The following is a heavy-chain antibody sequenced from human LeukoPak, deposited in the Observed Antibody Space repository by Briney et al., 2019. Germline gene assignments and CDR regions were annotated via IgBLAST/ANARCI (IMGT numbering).Heavy chain of an antibody. CDR2: ISRSGHNT. CDR1: GFTFSNYG. CDR3: AKDGHYDSSGD. V-gene: IGHV3-23*01. D-gene: IGHD3-22*01. J-gene: IGHJ4*02. Sequence: GGSLRLSCAASGFTFSNYGMTWVRQAPGRGLEWVSTISRSGHNTYSADSVKGRFTISRDNSKNTLYLQMDSLRADDTAVYYCAKDGHYDSSGDWGQGTLVTVSS.